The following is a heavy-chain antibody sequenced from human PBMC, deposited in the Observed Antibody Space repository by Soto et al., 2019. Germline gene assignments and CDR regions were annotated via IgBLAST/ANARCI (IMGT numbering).Heavy chain of an antibody. CDR1: GGSFSGYY. D-gene: IGHD5-18*01. J-gene: IGHJ4*02. CDR2: INHSGST. V-gene: IGHV4-34*01. CDR3: ARTGDTAMDLYYFDY. Sequence: SETLSLTCAVYGGSFSGYYWSWIRQPPGKGLEWIGEINHSGSTNYNPSLKSRVTISVDTSKNQFSLKLSSVTAADTAVYYCARTGDTAMDLYYFDYWGQGTLVTVSS.